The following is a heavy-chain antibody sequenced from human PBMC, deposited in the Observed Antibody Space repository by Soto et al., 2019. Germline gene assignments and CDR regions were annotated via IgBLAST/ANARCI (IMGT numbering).Heavy chain of an antibody. CDR3: AHRGLATAGSLYFDY. Sequence: SGPTLVNPTQTLTLTCTFSGFSLTTNGVGVGWIRQPPGKALEWLALIYWDDDKRYSPSLKRRLTITKDTSKNQVMLTMTHMDPVDTATYYCAHRGLATAGSLYFDYWGQGTVVTVSS. CDR2: IYWDDDK. J-gene: IGHJ4*02. CDR1: GFSLTTNGVG. V-gene: IGHV2-5*02. D-gene: IGHD6-13*01.